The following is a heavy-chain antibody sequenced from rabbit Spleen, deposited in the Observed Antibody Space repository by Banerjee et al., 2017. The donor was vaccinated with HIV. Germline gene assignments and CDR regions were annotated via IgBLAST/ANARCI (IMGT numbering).Heavy chain of an antibody. V-gene: IGHV1S40*01. Sequence: QSLEESGGDLVKPGASLTLTCIASGVSFSGDSYMCWVRQAPGKGLEWIACIDSGSSGFTYFATWAKGRFTCSKTSSTTVTLLMTRLTAADTATYFCARDTSSSFSSYGMDLWGP. D-gene: IGHD1-1*01. J-gene: IGHJ6*01. CDR3: ARDTSSSFSSYGMDL. CDR1: GVSFSGDSY. CDR2: IDSGSSGFT.